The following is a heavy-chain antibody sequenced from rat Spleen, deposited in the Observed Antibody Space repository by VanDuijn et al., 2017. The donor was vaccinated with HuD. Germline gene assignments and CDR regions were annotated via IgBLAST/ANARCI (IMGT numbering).Heavy chain of an antibody. D-gene: IGHD1-1*01. CDR3: ARHGWVTTVVMGPYYFDY. J-gene: IGHJ2*01. CDR2: ISTGGGKT. CDR1: GFTFSNYD. Sequence: EVQLVESGGGLVQPGRSLKLSCAASGFTFSNYDMAWVRQAPTKGLEWVASISTGGGKTYSRDSVNGRFPISRDNAKSTLYLQMDSLRSEDTATYYCARHGWVTTVVMGPYYFDYWGQGVMVTVSS. V-gene: IGHV5S23*01.